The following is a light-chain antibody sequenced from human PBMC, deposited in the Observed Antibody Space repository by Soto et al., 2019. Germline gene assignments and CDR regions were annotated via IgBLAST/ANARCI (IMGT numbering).Light chain of an antibody. CDR3: QHYGTSQWT. J-gene: IGKJ1*01. V-gene: IGKV3-20*01. CDR1: QSVSSIY. Sequence: EIVLTQSPGTLSLSPGERTTLSCRASQSVSSIYLAWYQQKPGQAPRLLIYGASSRATGIPDRFSGSGSGTDFTLTISRLEPEDFAVYYCQHYGTSQWTFGQGNKVEIK. CDR2: GAS.